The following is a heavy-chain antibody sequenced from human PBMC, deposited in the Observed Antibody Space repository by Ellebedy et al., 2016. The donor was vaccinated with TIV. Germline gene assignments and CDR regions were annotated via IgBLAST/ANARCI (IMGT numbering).Heavy chain of an antibody. Sequence: PGGSLRLSCAASGFPFSSYGMHWVRQAQGKGLEWVAMIWNYGTKSKYADPLKGRLTISRDNSKHIVYLQMDSLRAEDTAFYYCARQAPLGYCSPSICYDAFQLWGQGTMVTVSS. J-gene: IGHJ3*01. CDR2: IWNYGTKS. CDR3: ARQAPLGYCSPSICYDAFQL. V-gene: IGHV3-33*01. CDR1: GFPFSSYG. D-gene: IGHD2-15*01.